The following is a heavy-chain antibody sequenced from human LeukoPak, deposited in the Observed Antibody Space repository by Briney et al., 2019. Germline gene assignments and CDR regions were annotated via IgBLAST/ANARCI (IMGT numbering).Heavy chain of an antibody. Sequence: PGGSLRLSCAASGFTFSSYAMSWVRQAPGKGLEWVSAISGSGGSTYYADSVTGRFTISRDNPKNTLYLQMNSLRAEDTAVYYCAKVFRDGYNYPFDYWGQGTLVTVSS. CDR1: GFTFSSYA. J-gene: IGHJ4*02. V-gene: IGHV3-23*01. CDR3: AKVFRDGYNYPFDY. CDR2: ISGSGGST. D-gene: IGHD5-24*01.